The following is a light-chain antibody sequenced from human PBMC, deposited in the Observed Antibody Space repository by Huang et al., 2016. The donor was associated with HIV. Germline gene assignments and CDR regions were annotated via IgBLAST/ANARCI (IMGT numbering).Light chain of an antibody. V-gene: IGKV3-11*01. J-gene: IGKJ5*01. CDR2: DAS. CDR3: QQRSTWPRSIT. CDR1: QNINDF. Sequence: EIVLTQSPATLSLSPGERATVSYRASQNINDFLAWYQQTPGQPPRLLIYDASTRASGIPARFSGNGSGTDFTLMISSLEPEDFAVYYCQQRSTWPRSITFGQGTRLEI.